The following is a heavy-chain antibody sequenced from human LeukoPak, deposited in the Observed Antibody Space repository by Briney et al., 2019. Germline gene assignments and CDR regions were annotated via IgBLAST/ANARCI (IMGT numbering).Heavy chain of an antibody. Sequence: GGSLRLSCAASGFTFSSSGMHWVRQAPGKGLEWVPFIRYDGSNKYYADSVKGRFTISRANSKNTLYLQMNSLRAEDTAVYYCAKDSTRYLDILTGYLRQKGALDYWGQGTLVTVSS. V-gene: IGHV3-30*02. D-gene: IGHD3-9*01. CDR2: IRYDGSNK. CDR3: AKDSTRYLDILTGYLRQKGALDY. CDR1: GFTFSSSG. J-gene: IGHJ4*02.